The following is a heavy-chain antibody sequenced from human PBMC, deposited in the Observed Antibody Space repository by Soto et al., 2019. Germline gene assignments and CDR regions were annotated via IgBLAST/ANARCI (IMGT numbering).Heavy chain of an antibody. J-gene: IGHJ5*02. Sequence: SETLSLTCTVSGGSISSYYWSWIRQPPGKGLEWIGYIYYSGSTNYNPSLKSRVTISVDTSKNQFSLKLSSVTAADTAVYYCASGVGATRNWFDPWGQGTLVTVSS. CDR1: GGSISSYY. CDR3: ASGVGATRNWFDP. V-gene: IGHV4-59*01. CDR2: IYYSGST. D-gene: IGHD1-26*01.